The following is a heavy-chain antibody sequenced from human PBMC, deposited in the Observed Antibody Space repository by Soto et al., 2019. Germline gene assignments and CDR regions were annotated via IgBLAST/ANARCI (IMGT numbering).Heavy chain of an antibody. CDR1: GISFSRAC. V-gene: IGHV3-30*18. CDR3: AKDKGTLYFDY. D-gene: IGHD3-10*01. J-gene: IGHJ4*02. CDR2: ISYDGSHT. Sequence: GGSLILSCVAAGISFSRACMHWVRQAPGKGLEWVAVISYDGSHTYYPDSVKGRFTISRDDSKNTVYLQMNTLRPDDTAVYYCAKDKGTLYFDYWGQGALVTVS.